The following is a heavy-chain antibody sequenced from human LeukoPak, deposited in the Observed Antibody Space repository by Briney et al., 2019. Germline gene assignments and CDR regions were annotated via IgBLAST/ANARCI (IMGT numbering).Heavy chain of an antibody. CDR1: GFTVSSNY. CDR2: IYSGGST. CDR3: ARDKGGGEPNDDAFDI. D-gene: IGHD2-21*01. Sequence: GSLRLSCAASGFTVSSNYMSWVRQAPGKGLEWVSVIYSGGSTYYADSVKGRFTISRDNSKNTLYLQMNSLRAEDTAVYYCARDKGGGEPNDDAFDIWGQGTMVTVSS. V-gene: IGHV3-66*01. J-gene: IGHJ3*02.